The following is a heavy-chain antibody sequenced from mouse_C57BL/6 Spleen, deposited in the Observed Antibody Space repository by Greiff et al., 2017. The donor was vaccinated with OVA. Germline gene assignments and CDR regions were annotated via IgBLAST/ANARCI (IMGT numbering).Heavy chain of an antibody. Sequence: QVQLQQPGAELVKPGASVKLSCKASGYTFTSYWIQWVKQRPGQGLEWIGEIDPSDSYTNYNQKFKGKATLTVDTSSSTAYMQLSSLTSEDSAVYYCAQAYDYFDYWGQGTTLTVSS. J-gene: IGHJ2*01. D-gene: IGHD1-1*01. CDR3: AQAYDYFDY. CDR1: GYTFTSYW. V-gene: IGHV1-50*01. CDR2: IDPSDSYT.